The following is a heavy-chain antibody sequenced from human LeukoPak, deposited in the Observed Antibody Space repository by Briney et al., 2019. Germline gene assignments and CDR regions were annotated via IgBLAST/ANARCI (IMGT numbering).Heavy chain of an antibody. V-gene: IGHV3-53*01. D-gene: IGHD5-18*01. J-gene: IGHJ4*02. CDR2: IYSGGST. Sequence: GGSLRFSCAASGFTVSTNYMSWVRQAPGKGLEWVSVIYSGGSTYYADSVKGRFTISRDNSKNTLYLQMNSLRVEDTAVYYCARGGGYSYGYIDYWGQGTLVTVSS. CDR3: ARGGGYSYGYIDY. CDR1: GFTVSTNY.